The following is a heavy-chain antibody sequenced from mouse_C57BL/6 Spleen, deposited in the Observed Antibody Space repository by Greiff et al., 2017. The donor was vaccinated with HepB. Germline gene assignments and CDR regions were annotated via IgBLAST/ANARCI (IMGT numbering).Heavy chain of an antibody. J-gene: IGHJ4*01. D-gene: IGHD4-1*01. CDR2: ISDGGSYT. CDR3: ARDPLTGTDYAMDY. Sequence: EVKLVESGGGLVKPGGSLKLSCAASGFTFSSYAMSWVRQTPEKRLEWVATISDGGSYTYYPDNVKGRFTISRDNAKNNLYLQMSHLKSEDTAMYYCARDPLTGTDYAMDYWGQGTSVTVSS. CDR1: GFTFSSYA. V-gene: IGHV5-4*01.